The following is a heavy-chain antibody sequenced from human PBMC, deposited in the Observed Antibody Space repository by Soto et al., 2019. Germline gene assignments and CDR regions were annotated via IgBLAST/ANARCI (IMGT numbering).Heavy chain of an antibody. CDR1: EFTFNRHA. V-gene: IGHV3-30*04. D-gene: IGHD2-8*01. CDR3: ARVSGHVYATLHGPFDY. J-gene: IGHJ4*02. CDR2: ISHDGRIK. Sequence: QVQLVESGGGVVQPGRSLRLSCAASEFTFNRHAMHWVRQAPGKGLERVAVISHDGRIKYYADSVKGRFTISRDNSMNPLDLQMNSLRAEDTAIYFCARVSGHVYATLHGPFDYWGQGTLVTVSS.